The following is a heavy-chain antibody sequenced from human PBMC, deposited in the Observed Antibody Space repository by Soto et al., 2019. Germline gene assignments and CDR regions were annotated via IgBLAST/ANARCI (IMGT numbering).Heavy chain of an antibody. D-gene: IGHD6-13*01. CDR2: IDPSDSYT. V-gene: IGHV5-10-1*01. CDR1: GYSFTSYW. CDR3: ARSSSSWYTPGY. J-gene: IGHJ4*02. Sequence: GDSLTISCNGSGYSFTSYWISWVRPMPGKGLEWMGRIDPSDSYTNYSPSFQGHVTISADKSISTAYLQWSSLKASDTAMYYCARSSSSWYTPGYWGQGTLVTVSS.